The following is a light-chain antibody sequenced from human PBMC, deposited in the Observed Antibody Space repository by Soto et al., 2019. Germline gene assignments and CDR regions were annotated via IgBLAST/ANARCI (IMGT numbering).Light chain of an antibody. V-gene: IGKV3-20*01. Sequence: IVLTQSPATLSLSPGERATLSCRASQSVSSSFLAWYQQKPGQAPRLLIYAASSRATGIPDRFSGSGSGTDFTLTISRLEPEDFAVYYCQQYGSSPETFGQGTKVDIK. CDR2: AAS. CDR1: QSVSSSF. J-gene: IGKJ1*01. CDR3: QQYGSSPET.